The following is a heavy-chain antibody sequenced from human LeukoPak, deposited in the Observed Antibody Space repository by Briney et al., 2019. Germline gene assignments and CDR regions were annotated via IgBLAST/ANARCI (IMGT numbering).Heavy chain of an antibody. CDR2: IYSGGST. CDR1: GFTFSSYA. Sequence: GGSLRLSCAASGFTFSSYAMSWVRQAPGKGLEWVSVIYSGGSTYYADSVKGRFTISRDNSKNTLYLQMNSLRAEDTAVYYCAREAGIAARPSRWFDPWGQGTLVTVSS. J-gene: IGHJ5*02. CDR3: AREAGIAARPSRWFDP. V-gene: IGHV3-66*02. D-gene: IGHD6-6*01.